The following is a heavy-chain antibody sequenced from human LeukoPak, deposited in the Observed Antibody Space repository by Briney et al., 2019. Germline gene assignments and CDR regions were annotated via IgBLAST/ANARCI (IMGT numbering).Heavy chain of an antibody. V-gene: IGHV1-2*06. CDR3: ARDITATVSGTDY. D-gene: IGHD4-11*01. J-gene: IGHJ4*02. CDR2: INPNSGGT. Sequence: ASVKVSCKASGYTFTSYYMHWVRQAPGQGLEWMGRINPNSGGTNYAQKFQGRVTMTRDTSISTAYMELSRLRSDDTAVYYCARDITATVSGTDYWGQGTLVTVSS. CDR1: GYTFTSYY.